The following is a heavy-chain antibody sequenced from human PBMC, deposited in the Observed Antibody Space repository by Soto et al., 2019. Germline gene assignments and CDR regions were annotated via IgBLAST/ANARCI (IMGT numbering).Heavy chain of an antibody. CDR3: ARSPGGSYYYAMDV. Sequence: GASVKVSCKASGGTSSNYVISWVRQAPGQGLEWMGGIIPMFGTPIYAQKFQGRVSITADASTSTAYLELSSLRSEDTAVYYCARSPGGSYYYAMDVWGQGTTVTVSS. CDR2: IIPMFGTP. J-gene: IGHJ6*02. D-gene: IGHD3-10*01. V-gene: IGHV1-69*13. CDR1: GGTSSNYV.